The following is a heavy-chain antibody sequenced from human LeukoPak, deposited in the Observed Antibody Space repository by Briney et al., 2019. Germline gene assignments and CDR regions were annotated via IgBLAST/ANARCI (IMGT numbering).Heavy chain of an antibody. Sequence: PGGSLRLSCAASGFTFSSYEMNWVRQAPGKGLEWVSYISSSGSTIYYADSVKGRFTISRDNAKNSLYLQMNSLRAEDTAVYYCARVLWFGELLVDYWGQGTLVTVSS. D-gene: IGHD3-10*01. V-gene: IGHV3-48*03. CDR3: ARVLWFGELLVDY. J-gene: IGHJ4*02. CDR2: ISSSGSTI. CDR1: GFTFSSYE.